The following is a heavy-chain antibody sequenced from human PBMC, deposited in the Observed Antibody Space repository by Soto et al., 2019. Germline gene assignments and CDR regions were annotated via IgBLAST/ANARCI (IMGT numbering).Heavy chain of an antibody. CDR3: AKGHDIVVVPTVDY. CDR2: ISSTGGGT. CDR1: GFTFNNYV. D-gene: IGHD2-15*01. J-gene: IGHJ4*02. V-gene: IGHV3-23*01. Sequence: GGSLRLSCAASGFTFNNYVMSWVRQAPGKGLEWVSGISSTGGGTYYADPVKGRFTISRDNSENTLYLQMNNLRAGDTALYYCAKGHDIVVVPTVDYWGQGTLVTVSS.